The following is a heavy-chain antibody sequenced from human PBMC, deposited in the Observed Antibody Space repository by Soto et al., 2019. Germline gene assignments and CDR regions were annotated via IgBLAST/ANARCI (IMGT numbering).Heavy chain of an antibody. Sequence: EVQLLESGGGLVQPGGSLRLSCAASGFTFSSYGMSWVRQAPGKGLEWVSAISGSGGSTYYADSVKGRFTISRDNSKNTRYLQMNSLRAEDTAVYYCATDVGIRGGGAFDIWGQGTMVTVSS. CDR3: ATDVGIRGGGAFDI. J-gene: IGHJ3*02. CDR2: ISGSGGST. V-gene: IGHV3-23*01. D-gene: IGHD2-15*01. CDR1: GFTFSSYG.